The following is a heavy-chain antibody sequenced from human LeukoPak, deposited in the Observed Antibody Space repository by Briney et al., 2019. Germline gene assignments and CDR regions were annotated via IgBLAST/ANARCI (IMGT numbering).Heavy chain of an antibody. CDR2: IYTGGST. D-gene: IGHD1-26*01. Sequence: GGSLRLSCAASGFTVSSNYMSWVRQAPGKGLEWVSIIYTGGSTYYADSVKGRFTISRDNSNNTLYVQMNNLRVEDAAVYYCARVATLQNGMDVWGQGTTVTVSS. V-gene: IGHV3-66*01. CDR3: ARVATLQNGMDV. J-gene: IGHJ6*02. CDR1: GFTVSSNY.